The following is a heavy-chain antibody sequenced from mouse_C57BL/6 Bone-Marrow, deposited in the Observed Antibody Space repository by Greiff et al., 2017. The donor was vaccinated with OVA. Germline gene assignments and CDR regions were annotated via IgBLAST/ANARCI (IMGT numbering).Heavy chain of an antibody. CDR3: APIYYDYEAWFAY. Sequence: VQLQQPGAELVRPGTSVKLSCKASGYTFTSYWMHWVKQRPGQGLEWIGVIDPSDSYTNYNQKFKGKATLTVDTSSSIAYMQLSSLTSEDSAVYYCAPIYYDYEAWFAYWGQGTLVTVSA. D-gene: IGHD2-4*01. CDR1: GYTFTSYW. V-gene: IGHV1-59*01. CDR2: IDPSDSYT. J-gene: IGHJ3*01.